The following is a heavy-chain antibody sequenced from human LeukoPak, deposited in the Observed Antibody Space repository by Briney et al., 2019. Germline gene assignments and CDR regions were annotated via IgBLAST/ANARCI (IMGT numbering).Heavy chain of an antibody. CDR1: GFIVGNSY. CDR2: IRTDDST. D-gene: IGHD1-26*01. J-gene: IGHJ1*01. V-gene: IGHV3-53*01. CDR3: AREASGSYFHN. Sequence: GGSLRLSCAASGFIVGNSYMSWVRQAPGKGLEWISLIRTDDSTYYADSVKGRFTISRDTSRNTLYLQMNILRAEDTAVYYCAREASGSYFHNWGQGTLVTDSS.